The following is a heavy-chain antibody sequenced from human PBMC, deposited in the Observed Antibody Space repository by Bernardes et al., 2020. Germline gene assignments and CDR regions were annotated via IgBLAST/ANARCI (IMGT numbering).Heavy chain of an antibody. Sequence: GGSLSLSCAASGFTFSSYSMNWVRPAPGKGLEWVSSISSSSSYIYYADSVKGRFTISRDNAKNSLYLQMNSLRAEDTAVYYCARGIGYCSGGSCYYVYWGQGTLVTVSS. CDR3: ARGIGYCSGGSCYYVY. CDR1: GFTFSSYS. V-gene: IGHV3-21*01. CDR2: ISSSSSYI. D-gene: IGHD2-15*01. J-gene: IGHJ4*02.